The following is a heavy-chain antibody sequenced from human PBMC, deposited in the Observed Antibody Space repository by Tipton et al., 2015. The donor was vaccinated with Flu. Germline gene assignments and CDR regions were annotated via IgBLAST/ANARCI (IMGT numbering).Heavy chain of an antibody. D-gene: IGHD4-17*01. Sequence: SLRLSCAASGFTFSSYAMHWVRQAPGKGLEWVAVISYDGSNKYYADSVKGRFTISRDNSKNTLYLQMNSLRAEDTAVYYCAREMTTDAFDIWGQGTMVTVSS. CDR1: GFTFSSYA. V-gene: IGHV3-30-3*01. CDR2: ISYDGSNK. J-gene: IGHJ3*02. CDR3: AREMTTDAFDI.